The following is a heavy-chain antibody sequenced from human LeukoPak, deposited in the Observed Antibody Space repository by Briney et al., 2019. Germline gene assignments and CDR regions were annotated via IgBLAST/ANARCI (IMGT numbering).Heavy chain of an antibody. CDR3: AKGVSQWGLAFDY. CDR2: IIGSGDST. V-gene: IGHV3-23*01. D-gene: IGHD1-26*01. CDR1: GFTFSSYA. Sequence: GGSLRLSCAASGFTFSSYAMSWVRQAPGKGLEWVSAIIGSGDSTYYADSVKGRFTISRDNSKNTLYLQMNSLRAEDTAVYYCAKGVSQWGLAFDYWGQGTLVTVSS. J-gene: IGHJ4*02.